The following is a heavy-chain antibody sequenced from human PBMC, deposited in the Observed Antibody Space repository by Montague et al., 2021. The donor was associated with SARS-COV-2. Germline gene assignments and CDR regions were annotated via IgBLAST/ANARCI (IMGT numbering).Heavy chain of an antibody. J-gene: IGHJ3*02. CDR2: IYYSGST. Sequence: SETLSLTCTVSSGSISSYYWSWIRQPPGKGLEWIGYIYYSGSTNYNPSLKRRVTISVDTSKNQFSLKLSSVTAADTAVYYCARGAGYSSNWYLAFEIWGQGTMVTVSS. CDR3: ARGAGYSSNWYLAFEI. CDR1: SGSISSYY. D-gene: IGHD6-13*01. V-gene: IGHV4-59*01.